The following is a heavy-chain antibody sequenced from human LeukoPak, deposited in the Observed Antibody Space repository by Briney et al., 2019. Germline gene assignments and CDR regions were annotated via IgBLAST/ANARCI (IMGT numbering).Heavy chain of an antibody. Sequence: PSETLSLTCTVSGGSISSSSYYWGWIRQPPGKGLEWIGSIYYSGSTYYNPSLKSRVTISVDTSKNQFSLKLSSVTAADTAVYYCARRIAAAGTPPWLRSWVWFDPWGQGTLVTVSS. D-gene: IGHD6-13*01. J-gene: IGHJ5*02. CDR2: IYYSGST. V-gene: IGHV4-39*01. CDR1: GGSISSSSYY. CDR3: ARRIAAAGTPPWLRSWVWFDP.